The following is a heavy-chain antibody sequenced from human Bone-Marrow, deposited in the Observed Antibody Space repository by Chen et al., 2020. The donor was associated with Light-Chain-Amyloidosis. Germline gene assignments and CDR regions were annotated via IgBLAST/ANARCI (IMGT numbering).Heavy chain of an antibody. CDR2: IYYSGST. D-gene: IGHD3-10*01. CDR3: ARERYYGSWKGWFDP. Sequence: QVQLQESGPGLVKPSETLSLTCTVSGGSISSYYWSWIRQPPGKGLEWIGYIYYSGSTNYNPSLKSRVTISVDTSKNQFSLKLSSVTAADTAVYYCARERYYGSWKGWFDPWGQGTLVTVSS. J-gene: IGHJ5*02. V-gene: IGHV4-59*01. CDR1: GGSISSYY.